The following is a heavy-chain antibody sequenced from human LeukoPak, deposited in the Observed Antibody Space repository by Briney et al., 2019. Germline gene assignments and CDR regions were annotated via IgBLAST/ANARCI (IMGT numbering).Heavy chain of an antibody. CDR1: SGSISSSSYY. CDR2: IYYSGST. D-gene: IGHD6-19*01. Sequence: SETLSLTCPVSSGSISSSSYYWGWIRQSPGKGLEWIGSIYYSGSTYYNPSLKSRVTISVDTSKNQFSLKLSSVTAADTAVYYCARHREWLGDAFDIWGQGTMVTVSS. CDR3: ARHREWLGDAFDI. V-gene: IGHV4-39*01. J-gene: IGHJ3*02.